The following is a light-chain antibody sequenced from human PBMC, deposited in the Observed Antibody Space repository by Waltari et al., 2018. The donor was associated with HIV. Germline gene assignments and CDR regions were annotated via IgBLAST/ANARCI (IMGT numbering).Light chain of an antibody. CDR3: QQYETYYT. Sequence: DIRLTQTPSTLSAAVRDTVTITCRASQNIGTSLAWYQQKPGKAPTLLLYQASTLQNGVSSRFSGSGSGTDFTLTITSLQRDDFASYFCQQYETYYTFGQGSRLE. CDR2: QAS. V-gene: IGKV1-5*03. CDR1: QNIGTS. J-gene: IGKJ2*01.